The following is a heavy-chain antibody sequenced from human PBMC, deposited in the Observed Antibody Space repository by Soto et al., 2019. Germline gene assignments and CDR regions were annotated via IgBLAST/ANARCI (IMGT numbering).Heavy chain of an antibody. D-gene: IGHD7-27*01. CDR2: LNPNGTFT. Sequence: EVQLVESGGGLVQPGGSLRLSCAGSGFTFSGYWMHWVRQAPGKGPVWVSRLNPNGTFTTNADSVKGRFTISRDNAKNTVYLRMHSLRADDTAVYYCARGRTSTTYWGLFYNWGQGTLVTVSS. CDR1: GFTFSGYW. CDR3: ARGRTSTTYWGLFYN. V-gene: IGHV3-74*01. J-gene: IGHJ4*02.